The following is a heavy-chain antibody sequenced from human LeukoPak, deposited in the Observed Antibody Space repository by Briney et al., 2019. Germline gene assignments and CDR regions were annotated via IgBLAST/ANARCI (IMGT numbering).Heavy chain of an antibody. CDR2: VETSGNT. Sequence: SETLSLTCTVSGGSISSYYWSWIRQPAGKGLEWIGRVETSGNTNYKPSLKSRVTMSVDTSKNQFSLKLSSVTAADTAVYYCARDLTYYDILTGYDAFDIWGQGTMVTVSS. V-gene: IGHV4-4*07. D-gene: IGHD3-9*01. CDR3: ARDLTYYDILTGYDAFDI. J-gene: IGHJ3*02. CDR1: GGSISSYY.